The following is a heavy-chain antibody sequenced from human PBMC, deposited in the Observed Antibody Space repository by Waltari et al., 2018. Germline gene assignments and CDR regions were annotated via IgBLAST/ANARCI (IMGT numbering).Heavy chain of an antibody. V-gene: IGHV4-61*02. CDR1: GGSMSSDTYW. J-gene: IGHJ5*02. Sequence: QAQLQESGPGLVKPSQTLSLTCTVSGGSMSSDTYWWTWIRQPAGKGLECVGRIYSRGTTIYNPSLESRVTISLDTSKNQFSLRLRSVTAADTAIYYCTRGGAPDANWFDPWGQGTLVTVSS. CDR2: IYSRGTT. D-gene: IGHD2-2*01. CDR3: TRGGAPDANWFDP.